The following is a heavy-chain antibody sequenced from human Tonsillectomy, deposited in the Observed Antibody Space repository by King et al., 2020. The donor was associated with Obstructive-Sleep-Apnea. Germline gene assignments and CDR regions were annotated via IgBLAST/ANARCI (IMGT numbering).Heavy chain of an antibody. CDR1: GFTFSSYA. CDR3: AKGHDGSFYRAFDY. V-gene: IGHV3-30*04. CDR2: MSYDGSFE. D-gene: IGHD2-2*01. Sequence: VQLVESGGGVVQPGRSLRLSCVASGFTFSSYAMNWVRQAPGKGLEWVAFMSYDGSFECYADSVKGRFTIPRDNSEKTLYLQMNSLRDEDTAFYYCAKGHDGSFYRAFDYWGQGTLVTVSS. J-gene: IGHJ4*02.